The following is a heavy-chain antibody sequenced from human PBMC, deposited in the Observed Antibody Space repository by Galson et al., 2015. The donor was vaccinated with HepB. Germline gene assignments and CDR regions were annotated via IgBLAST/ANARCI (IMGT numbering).Heavy chain of an antibody. V-gene: IGHV4-59*04. D-gene: IGHD1-26*01. Sequence: SETLSLTCSVSGDSITDNYWTWIWQSPGKRLEWVGTIYYSGSTYYNPSLRSRVTISVDTSKNQFSLKLSSVTAADTAVYYCARQDAGSYYVEIGGFDYWGQGTLVTVSS. CDR3: ARQDAGSYYVEIGGFDY. CDR1: GDSITDNY. CDR2: IYYSGST. J-gene: IGHJ4*02.